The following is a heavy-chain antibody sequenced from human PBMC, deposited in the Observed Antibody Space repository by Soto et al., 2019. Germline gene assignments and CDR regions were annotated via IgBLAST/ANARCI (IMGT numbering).Heavy chain of an antibody. Sequence: GGSLRLSCAASEFTFSSYPMSWVRQAPGKGLEWVSAISGSGGSTYYADSVKGRFTISRDNSKNTLYLQMNSLRAEDTAVYYCAKDSAGTTLDYWGQGTLVTVSS. J-gene: IGHJ4*02. D-gene: IGHD1-1*01. CDR1: EFTFSSYP. CDR2: ISGSGGST. CDR3: AKDSAGTTLDY. V-gene: IGHV3-23*01.